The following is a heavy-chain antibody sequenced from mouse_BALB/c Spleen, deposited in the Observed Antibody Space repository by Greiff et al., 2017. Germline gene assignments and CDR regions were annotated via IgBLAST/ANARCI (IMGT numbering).Heavy chain of an antibody. D-gene: IGHD2-1*01. Sequence: VKLMESGAELVRPGSSVKISCKASGYAFSSYWMNWVKQRPGQGLEWIGQIYPGDGDTNYNGKFKGKATLTADKSSSTAYMQLSSLTSEDSAVYFCARWEFYGNYDYFDYWGQGTTLTVSS. CDR2: IYPGDGDT. V-gene: IGHV1-80*01. J-gene: IGHJ2*01. CDR1: GYAFSSYW. CDR3: ARWEFYGNYDYFDY.